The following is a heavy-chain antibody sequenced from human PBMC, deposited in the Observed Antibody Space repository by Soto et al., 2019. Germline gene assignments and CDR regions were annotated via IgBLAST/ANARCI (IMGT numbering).Heavy chain of an antibody. CDR2: ISSSSSYI. D-gene: IGHD2-15*01. CDR1: GFTFSSYS. J-gene: IGHJ4*02. CDR3: ARGSKDSYPGSRIFDF. Sequence: GGSLRLSCAASGFTFSSYSMNWVRQAPGKGLEWVSSISSSSSYIYYADSVKGRFTISRDNAKNTLYLQMSSLRAEDSAVYYCARGSKDSYPGSRIFDFWGRGTLVTVSS. V-gene: IGHV3-21*04.